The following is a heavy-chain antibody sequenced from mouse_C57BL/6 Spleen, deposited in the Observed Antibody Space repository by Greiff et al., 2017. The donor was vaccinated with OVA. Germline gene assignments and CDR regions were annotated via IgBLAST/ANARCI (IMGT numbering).Heavy chain of an antibody. CDR1: GYTFTSYW. D-gene: IGHD2-4*01. Sequence: QVQLQQPGAELVKPGASVKMSCKASGYTFTSYWITWVKQRPGQGLEWIGDIYPGSGSTNYNVKFKSKATLTVDTSSSTAYMQLSSLTSEVSAVYYCARWGRGYDYGYWYFDVWGTGTTVTVAS. CDR3: ARWGRGYDYGYWYFDV. CDR2: IYPGSGST. V-gene: IGHV1-55*01. J-gene: IGHJ1*03.